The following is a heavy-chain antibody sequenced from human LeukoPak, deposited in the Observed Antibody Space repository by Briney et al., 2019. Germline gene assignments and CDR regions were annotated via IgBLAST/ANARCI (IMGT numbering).Heavy chain of an antibody. CDR1: GFTFRSYG. J-gene: IGHJ5*02. CDR2: ISGSSSTI. CDR3: ARGSGSYLA. Sequence: GRSLRLSCAASGFTFRSYGMHWVRQAPGKGLEWVSYISGSSSTIYYADSVKGRFTISRDNAKNSLYLQMNSLRAEDTAVYYCARGSGSYLAWGQGTLVTVSS. D-gene: IGHD1-26*01. V-gene: IGHV3-48*04.